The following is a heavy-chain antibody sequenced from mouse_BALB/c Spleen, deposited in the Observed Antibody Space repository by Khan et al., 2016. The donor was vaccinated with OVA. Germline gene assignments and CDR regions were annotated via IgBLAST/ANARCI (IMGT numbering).Heavy chain of an antibody. CDR2: IDPPNDDS. Sequence: VQLQQSGAEVVKPGASVKLSCSASDFNIRDTYIHWVKQRPEQGLEWIGRIDPPNDDSKYGPKFQDKATLTADTSSNTAYLQLSSLTSEDTAVYYYATLYGNPFAYWGQGTLVSVSA. V-gene: IGHV14-3*02. J-gene: IGHJ3*01. CDR1: DFNIRDTY. CDR3: ATLYGNPFAY. D-gene: IGHD2-1*01.